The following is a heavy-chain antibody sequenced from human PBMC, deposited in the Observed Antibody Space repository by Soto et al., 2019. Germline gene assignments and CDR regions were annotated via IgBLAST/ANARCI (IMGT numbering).Heavy chain of an antibody. J-gene: IGHJ4*02. CDR2: IIPISGTA. D-gene: IGHD2-15*01. CDR1: GGTFSSYA. V-gene: IGHV1-69*12. Sequence: QVQLVQSGAEVKKPGSSVKVSCKASGGTFSSYAISWVRQAPGQGLEWMGGIIPISGTANYAQKFQGRVAITADESTSTACMEVSSLRSEDTAVYYCARESRYCSGGSCYFLPGIGYWGQGTLVTVSS. CDR3: ARESRYCSGGSCYFLPGIGY.